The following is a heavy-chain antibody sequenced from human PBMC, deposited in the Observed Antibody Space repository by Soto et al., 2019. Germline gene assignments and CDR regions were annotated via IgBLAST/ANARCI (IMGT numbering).Heavy chain of an antibody. CDR1: GFSFSGYA. CDR2: MTATGVSI. V-gene: IGHV3-23*01. J-gene: IGHJ4*02. Sequence: EVQLFESGGGLVQPGGSLRLSCVASGFSFSGYAMSWVRQAPGKGLVWVSSMTATGVSIYYADSVRGRFTISRDNSKNTLYLQMISLRAEDTATYYCAKDSIPYSSSYDLDHWGRGALVTVSS. CDR3: AKDSIPYSSSYDLDH. D-gene: IGHD6-6*01.